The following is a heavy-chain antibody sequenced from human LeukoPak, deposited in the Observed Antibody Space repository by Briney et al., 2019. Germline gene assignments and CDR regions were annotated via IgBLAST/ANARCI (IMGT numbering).Heavy chain of an antibody. CDR2: ISAYNGNT. J-gene: IGHJ4*02. CDR1: GYTFTNYG. Sequence: ASVKVSCKASGYTFTNYGISWVRQAPGQGLEWMGWISAYNGNTNYAQKLQGRVTMTTDTSTSTAYMELRSLRSDDTAVYYCARGSVDVLLWFGELTDYFDYWGQGTLVTVSS. CDR3: ARGSVDVLLWFGELTDYFDY. D-gene: IGHD3-10*01. V-gene: IGHV1-18*01.